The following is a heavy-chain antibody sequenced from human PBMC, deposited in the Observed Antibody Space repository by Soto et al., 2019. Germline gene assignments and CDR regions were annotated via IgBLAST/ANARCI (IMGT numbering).Heavy chain of an antibody. J-gene: IGHJ1*01. D-gene: IGHD2-15*01. V-gene: IGHV3-74*01. CDR2: ISNDGSS. CDR1: GFTFSSSW. CDR3: ARMPDKSPQN. Sequence: EVQLVESGGGLVQHGGSLGLSCVASGFTFSSSWMHWVRQAPGKGLVWVSSISNDGSSIYADPVKGRFTISRDNAKNTLYLQMNSLRAEDTAVYYGARMPDKSPQNWGQGTLVIVSP.